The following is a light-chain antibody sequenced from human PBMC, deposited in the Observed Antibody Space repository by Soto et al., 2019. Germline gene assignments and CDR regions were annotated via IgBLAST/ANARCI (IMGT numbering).Light chain of an antibody. J-gene: IGLJ1*01. CDR2: EVS. V-gene: IGLV2-14*01. CDR1: SSDVGGYNY. Sequence: QSALTQPASVSGSPGQSITISCPGPSSDVGGYNYVSWYQQHPGKAPKLMIYEVSNRPSGVSNRFSGSKSGNTASLTISGLQAEDESDYYCSSYTRSSTYVFGTGTKVTVL. CDR3: SSYTRSSTYV.